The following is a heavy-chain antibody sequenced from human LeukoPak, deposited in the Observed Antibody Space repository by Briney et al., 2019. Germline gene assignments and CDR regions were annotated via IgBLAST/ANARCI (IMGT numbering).Heavy chain of an antibody. D-gene: IGHD5-12*01. CDR3: ARQIRYTYDPNWFHP. V-gene: IGHV4-39*01. CDR1: GDSIAAPSYY. CDR2: IYYSGNT. Sequence: SEILSLTCSVSGDSIAAPSYYWAWIRQPPGKGLEWIASIYYSGNTNYDPSLQSRVTISVDTSKNQFSLSLSSVTAADTAVYYCARQIRYTYDPNWFHPWGQGTLVTVSS. J-gene: IGHJ5*02.